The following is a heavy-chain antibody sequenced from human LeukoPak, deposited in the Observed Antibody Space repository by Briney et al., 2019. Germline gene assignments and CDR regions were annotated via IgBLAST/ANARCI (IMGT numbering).Heavy chain of an antibody. D-gene: IGHD3-10*02. J-gene: IGHJ6*04. CDR2: ISSSGSTI. CDR1: GFTFSSYA. V-gene: IGHV3-48*03. CDR3: AELGITMIGGV. Sequence: GGSLRLSCAASGFTFSSYAMNWVRQAPEKGLEWVSYISSSGSTIYYADSVKGRFTISRDNAKNSLYLQMNSLRAEDTAVYYCAELGITMIGGVWGKGTTVTISS.